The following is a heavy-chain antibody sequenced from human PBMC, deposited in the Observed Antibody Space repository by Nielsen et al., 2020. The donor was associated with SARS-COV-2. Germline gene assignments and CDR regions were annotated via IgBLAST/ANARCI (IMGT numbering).Heavy chain of an antibody. CDR2: INHSGST. Sequence: SETLSLTCAVYGGSFSGYYWSWIRQPPGKGLEWIGEINHSGSTNYNPSLKSRVTISVDTSKNQFSLKLGSVTAADTAVYYCARDVVVITTDYYYYMDVWGKGTTVTVSS. CDR3: ARDVVVITTDYYYYMDV. D-gene: IGHD3-22*01. CDR1: GGSFSGYY. V-gene: IGHV4-34*01. J-gene: IGHJ6*03.